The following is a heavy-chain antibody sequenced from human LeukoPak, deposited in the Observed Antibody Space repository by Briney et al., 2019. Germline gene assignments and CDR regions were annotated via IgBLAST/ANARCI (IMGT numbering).Heavy chain of an antibody. Sequence: SGTLSLTCAVSGGSISSSNWWSWVRQPPGKGLEWIGEIYYSGSTYYNPSLKSRVTISVDTSKNQFSLKLSSVTAADTAVYYCARDMARGRLLSIEGYFDYWGQGTLVTVSS. J-gene: IGHJ4*02. V-gene: IGHV4-4*02. CDR1: GGSISSSNW. D-gene: IGHD3-10*01. CDR2: IYYSGST. CDR3: ARDMARGRLLSIEGYFDY.